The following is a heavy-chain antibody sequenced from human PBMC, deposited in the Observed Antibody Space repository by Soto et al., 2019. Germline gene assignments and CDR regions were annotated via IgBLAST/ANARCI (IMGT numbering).Heavy chain of an antibody. V-gene: IGHV1-3*01. D-gene: IGHD3-10*01. CDR3: ASSRITMVPYGMDV. J-gene: IGHJ6*02. Sequence: QVQLVQSGAEVKKPGPSVKVSCKASGYTFTSYAMHWVRQAPGQRLEWMGWINAGNGNTKYSQKFQGRVTITRDTSASTAYMELSSLRSEDTAVYYCASSRITMVPYGMDVWGQGTTVTVSS. CDR2: INAGNGNT. CDR1: GYTFTSYA.